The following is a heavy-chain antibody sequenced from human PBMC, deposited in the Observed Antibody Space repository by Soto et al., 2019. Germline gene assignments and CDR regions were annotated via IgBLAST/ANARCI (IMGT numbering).Heavy chain of an antibody. CDR3: ATDSTIAVRSSSDY. D-gene: IGHD6-6*01. V-gene: IGHV3-15*01. J-gene: IGHJ4*02. CDR2: IKSKTDGGKT. Sequence: GGSLRLSCAASGFTFSKAWMSWVRQAPGKGPEWVGRIKSKTDGGKTDYAAPVKGRITISRDNSKNRLYLQMSSLKTDDTAVYYCATDSTIAVRSSSDYWGQGTPVTVSS. CDR1: GFTFSKAW.